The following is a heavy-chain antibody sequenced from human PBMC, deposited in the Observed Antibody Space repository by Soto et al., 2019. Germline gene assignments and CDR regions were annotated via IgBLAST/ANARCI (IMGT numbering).Heavy chain of an antibody. CDR1: GGSIRSGGYY. V-gene: IGHV4-31*03. Sequence: PLSLTCTVSGGSIRSGGYYWSWIRQHPGKGLEWIGYIYYSGSTYYNPSLKSRVTISVDTSKNQFSLKLSSVTAADTAVYYCARESFAEMATITSYFDYWGQGTLVTVSS. CDR3: ARESFAEMATITSYFDY. D-gene: IGHD5-12*01. CDR2: IYYSGST. J-gene: IGHJ4*02.